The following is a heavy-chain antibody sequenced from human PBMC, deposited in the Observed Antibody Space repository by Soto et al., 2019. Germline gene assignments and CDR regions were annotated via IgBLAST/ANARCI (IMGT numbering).Heavy chain of an antibody. D-gene: IGHD3-10*01. CDR3: LFQYGSGSYQYYYMDV. Sequence: ASVKVSCKASGGTFSSYTISWVRQAPGQGLEWMGRIIPILGIANYAQKFQGRVTITADKSTSTAYMELSSLRSEDTAVYYCLFQYGSGSYQYYYMDVWGKGTTVTVSS. CDR2: IIPILGIA. CDR1: GGTFSSYT. V-gene: IGHV1-69*02. J-gene: IGHJ6*03.